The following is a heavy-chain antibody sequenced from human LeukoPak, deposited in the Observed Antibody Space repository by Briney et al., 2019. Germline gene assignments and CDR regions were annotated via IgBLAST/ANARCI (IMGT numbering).Heavy chain of an antibody. CDR2: ISSSSSYI. D-gene: IGHD3-22*01. CDR3: AKAYNYYDSSGYSAFDI. Sequence: GGSLRLSCAASGFTFSSYAMSWVRQAPGKGLEWVSSISSSSSYIYYADSVKGRFTISRDNSKNTLYLQMNSLRAEDTAVYYCAKAYNYYDSSGYSAFDIWGQGTMVTVSS. CDR1: GFTFSSYA. J-gene: IGHJ3*02. V-gene: IGHV3-23*01.